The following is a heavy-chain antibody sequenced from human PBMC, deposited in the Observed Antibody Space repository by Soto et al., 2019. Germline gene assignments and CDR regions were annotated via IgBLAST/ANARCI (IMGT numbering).Heavy chain of an antibody. J-gene: IGHJ4*02. CDR1: GFTFSSYA. CDR2: ISYDGSNK. Sequence: SLRLSCAASGFTFSSYAMHWVRQAPGKGLEWVAVISYDGSNKYYADSVKGRFTISRDNSKNTLYLQMSSLRAEDTAVYYCARDELMITFGGVIVTASYYFDYWGQGTLVTVSS. CDR3: ARDELMITFGGVIVTASYYFDY. D-gene: IGHD3-16*02. V-gene: IGHV3-30-3*01.